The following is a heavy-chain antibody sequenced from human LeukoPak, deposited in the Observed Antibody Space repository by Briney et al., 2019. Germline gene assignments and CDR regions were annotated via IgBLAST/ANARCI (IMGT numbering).Heavy chain of an antibody. CDR3: ARQSYYDSGGYYYGCDS. V-gene: IGHV4-39*01. CDR1: GGSISSSSYY. Sequence: SETLSLTCTVSGGSISSSSYYWGWIRQPPGKGLEWIGSIYYSGSTYYDPSLKSRVTISVDTSKHQFSLNLSSVTVEDTAVYYCARQSYYDSGGYYYGCDSWGQGTQVTVSS. CDR2: IYYSGST. D-gene: IGHD3-22*01. J-gene: IGHJ4*02.